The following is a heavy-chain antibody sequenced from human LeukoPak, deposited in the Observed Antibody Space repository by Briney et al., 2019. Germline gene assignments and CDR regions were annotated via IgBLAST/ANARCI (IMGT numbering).Heavy chain of an antibody. D-gene: IGHD3-22*01. V-gene: IGHV1-2*02. CDR1: GYTFTGYY. CDR2: INPNSGGT. J-gene: IGHJ4*02. Sequence: ASVKVSCKASGYTFTGYYMHWVRQAPGQGLEWMGWINPNSGGTNYAQKFQGRVTMTRDTSISTAYMELSRLRSDDTAVYYCARVTNHYYHSNTNDYWGQGTLVTVSS. CDR3: ARVTNHYYHSNTNDY.